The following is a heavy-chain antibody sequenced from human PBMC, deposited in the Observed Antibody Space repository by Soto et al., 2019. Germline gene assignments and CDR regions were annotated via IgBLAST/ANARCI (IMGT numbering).Heavy chain of an antibody. CDR3: ARGPRYCSTTTCFSGVTWFDP. D-gene: IGHD2-2*01. CDR2: ISSFNGNT. CDR1: GYTFTSYG. Sequence: ASVKVSCKASGYTFTSYGIGWLRQAPGQGLEWMGWISSFNGNTNYAQKVQGRVTLTTDKTTSTTYMELRSLRSDDTAVYYCARGPRYCSTTTCFSGVTWFDPWGQGTLVTVSS. V-gene: IGHV1-18*04. J-gene: IGHJ5*02.